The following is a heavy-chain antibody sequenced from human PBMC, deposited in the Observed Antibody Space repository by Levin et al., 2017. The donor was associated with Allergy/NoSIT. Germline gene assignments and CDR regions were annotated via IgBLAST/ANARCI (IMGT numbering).Heavy chain of an antibody. Sequence: ASVKVSCKASGYTFTGYYMHWVRQAPGQGLEWMGWINPNSGGTNYAQKFQGRVTMTRDTSISTAYMELSRLRSDDTAVYYCATCSGPSCYDELDYWGQGTLVTVSS. V-gene: IGHV1-2*02. CDR3: ATCSGPSCYDELDY. CDR1: GYTFTGYY. J-gene: IGHJ4*02. CDR2: INPNSGGT. D-gene: IGHD2-15*01.